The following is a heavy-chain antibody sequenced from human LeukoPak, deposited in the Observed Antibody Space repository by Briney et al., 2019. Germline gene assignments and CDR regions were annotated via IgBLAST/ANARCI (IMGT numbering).Heavy chain of an antibody. CDR2: IYSGGST. CDR1: GFTVSSNY. V-gene: IGHV3-53*01. Sequence: GGSLRLSCAASGFTVSSNYMSWVRQAPGKGLEWVSVIYSGGSTYYADSVKGRFTISRDNSKNTLYLQMNSLRAEDTAVYYCAREIIRHGSGSYHRKVMGYGMDVWGQGTTVTVSS. D-gene: IGHD3-10*01. CDR3: AREIIRHGSGSYHRKVMGYGMDV. J-gene: IGHJ6*02.